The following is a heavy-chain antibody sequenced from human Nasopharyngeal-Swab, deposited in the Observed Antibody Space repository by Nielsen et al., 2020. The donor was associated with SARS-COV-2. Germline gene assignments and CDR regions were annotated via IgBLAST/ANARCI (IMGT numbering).Heavy chain of an antibody. D-gene: IGHD3-22*01. CDR2: ISAYNADT. Sequence: ASVKVSCKASGYTFTSYGVSWVRQAPGQGLEWMGWISAYNADTDYAQNLQDRLSMTTDTSTSTVYMELRSLRSDDTAVYYCARDDSSGYYGYWGQGTLVTVSS. J-gene: IGHJ4*02. CDR1: GYTFTSYG. V-gene: IGHV1-18*01. CDR3: ARDDSSGYYGY.